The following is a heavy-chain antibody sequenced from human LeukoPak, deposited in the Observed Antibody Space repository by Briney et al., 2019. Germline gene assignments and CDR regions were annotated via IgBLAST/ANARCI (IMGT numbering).Heavy chain of an antibody. V-gene: IGHV3-48*03. CDR1: RFSFGGYE. J-gene: IGHJ4*02. Sequence: GGSLRLSCAASRFSFGGYEMNWVRQAPGKGLEWVSYISTTGSTVYYADSVEGRFTISRDNAKNLLYLQMNSLRAEDTAVYYCAKVQYSSGWLHDYWGQGTLVSVSS. CDR2: ISTTGSTV. D-gene: IGHD6-19*01. CDR3: AKVQYSSGWLHDY.